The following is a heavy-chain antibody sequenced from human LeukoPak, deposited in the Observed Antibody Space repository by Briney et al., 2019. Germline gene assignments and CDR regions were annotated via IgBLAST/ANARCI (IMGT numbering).Heavy chain of an antibody. CDR2: IKRETDGGTT. Sequence: GGSLRLSCAASGFTFSNAWMSWVRQAPGKGLEWVGRIKRETDGGTTDYAAPVKGRFTISRDDSKNMLYLQMNSLKTEDTAVYYCITDCHFDCSGSCENAFDIWGQGTMVTVSS. V-gene: IGHV3-15*01. D-gene: IGHD1-26*01. CDR1: GFTFSNAW. J-gene: IGHJ3*02. CDR3: ITDCHFDCSGSCENAFDI.